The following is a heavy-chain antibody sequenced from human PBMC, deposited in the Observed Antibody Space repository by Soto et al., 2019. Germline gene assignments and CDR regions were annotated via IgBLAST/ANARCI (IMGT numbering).Heavy chain of an antibody. CDR3: TRIDKSGYFNWFDP. D-gene: IGHD3-22*01. CDR1: GYRFTSYW. Sequence: VESLKISCRTSGYRFTSYWIAWVRQMPGKGLEWMGIIFPSDSDTRYSPSFQGQVTISADRSTSTVFLQWASLKASDTAVYFCTRIDKSGYFNWFDPWGQGTLVTVSS. J-gene: IGHJ5*02. CDR2: IFPSDSDT. V-gene: IGHV5-51*01.